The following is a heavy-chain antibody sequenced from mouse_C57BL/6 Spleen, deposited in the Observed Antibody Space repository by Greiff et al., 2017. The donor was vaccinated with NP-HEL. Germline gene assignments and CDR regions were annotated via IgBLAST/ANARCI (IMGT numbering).Heavy chain of an antibody. D-gene: IGHD2-1*01. V-gene: IGHV5-6*02. Sequence: EVMLVESGGDLVKPGGSLKLSCAASGFTFSSYGMSWVRQTPDKRLEWVATISSGGSYTYYPDSVKGRFTISRDNAKNTLYLQMSSLKSEDTAMYYCARIYYGNYVDYLDYWGQGTTLTVSS. CDR2: ISSGGSYT. CDR1: GFTFSSYG. J-gene: IGHJ2*01. CDR3: ARIYYGNYVDYLDY.